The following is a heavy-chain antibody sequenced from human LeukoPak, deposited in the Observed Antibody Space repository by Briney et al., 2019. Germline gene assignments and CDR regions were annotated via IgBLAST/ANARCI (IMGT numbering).Heavy chain of an antibody. D-gene: IGHD1-26*01. CDR2: IGGSDNTM. CDR3: ARDIQYIGSTYYFDL. Sequence: GSLRLSCEASGFTFSAYQMSWIRQAPGKGLEWVSYIGGSDNTMSYADSVKGRFTISRDNAKNSLYLQMNSLRAEDTAVYYCARDIQYIGSTYYFDLWGQGTLVTVSS. J-gene: IGHJ4*02. CDR1: GFTFSAYQ. V-gene: IGHV3-11*01.